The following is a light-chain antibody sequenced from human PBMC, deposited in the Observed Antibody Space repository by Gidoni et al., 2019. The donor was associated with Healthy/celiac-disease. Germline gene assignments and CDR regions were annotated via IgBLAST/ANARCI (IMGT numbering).Light chain of an antibody. CDR1: QSSSSY. CDR2: AAS. CDR3: QQSYSTLYT. Sequence: TQSPSSLSASVGDRVTITCRASQSSSSYLNWYQQKPGKAPKLLIYAASSLQSGVPSRFSGSGSGTDVTLTISSLQPEDFATYYCQQSYSTLYTFGQGTKLEIK. V-gene: IGKV1-39*01. J-gene: IGKJ2*01.